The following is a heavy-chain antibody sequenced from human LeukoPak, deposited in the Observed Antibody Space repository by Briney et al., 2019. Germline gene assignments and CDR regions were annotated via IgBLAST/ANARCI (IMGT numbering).Heavy chain of an antibody. J-gene: IGHJ4*02. CDR1: GFTFSDAW. Sequence: GGSLRLSCVGSGFTFSDAWMTWVRQAPGKGLEWVGRIKSKIDGGAIDYAEPVKGRFTISRDDSRNTLYLQMSSLKTEDTAVYYCTSRRQDGWWGQGTLVTVS. V-gene: IGHV3-15*01. D-gene: IGHD2-15*01. CDR2: IKSKIDGGAI. CDR3: TSRRQDGW.